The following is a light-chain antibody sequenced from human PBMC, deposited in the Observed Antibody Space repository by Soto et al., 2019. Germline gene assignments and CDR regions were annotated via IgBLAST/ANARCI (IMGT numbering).Light chain of an antibody. J-gene: IGLJ1*01. Sequence: QSVLTQPPSASGSPGQSVAISCTGTSSDVGGYNYVSWYQQHPGTAPKLMIYEVNQRPSGVPDRCSGSTSGNTASLTVSGLQAEDEADYYCSSYAGSSNVFGTGTKVTVL. CDR2: EVN. CDR1: SSDVGGYNY. CDR3: SSYAGSSNV. V-gene: IGLV2-8*01.